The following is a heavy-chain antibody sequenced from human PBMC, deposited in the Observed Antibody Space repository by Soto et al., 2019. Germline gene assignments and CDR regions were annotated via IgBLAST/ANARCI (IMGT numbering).Heavy chain of an antibody. CDR1: GDSVSSSSNY. J-gene: IGHJ4*02. V-gene: IGHV4-39*01. CDR2: IYYSGTT. CDR3: ARLPQAAQLDY. Sequence: SETLSLTCTVSGDSVSSSSNYWGWIRQPPGKGLEYIGSIYYSGTTNYNPSLKSRVTLSIDTSNNQFSLKLSSVTATDTAVYYCARLPQAAQLDYWGQGTLVTVSS. D-gene: IGHD2-15*01.